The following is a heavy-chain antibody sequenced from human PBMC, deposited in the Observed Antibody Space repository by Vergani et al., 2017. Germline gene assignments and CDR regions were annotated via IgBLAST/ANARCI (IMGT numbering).Heavy chain of an antibody. CDR1: GYTFTYRY. D-gene: IGHD4-17*01. Sequence: QMQLVQSGAEVKKTGSSVKVSCKASGYTFTYRYLHWVRQAPGQALEWMGWITPFNGNTNYAQKFQDRVTITRDRSMSTAYMELSSLRTEDTAVYYCAGGQWGYGDYFAYWGQGTLVTVSS. V-gene: IGHV1-45*02. J-gene: IGHJ4*02. CDR2: ITPFNGNT. CDR3: AGGQWGYGDYFAY.